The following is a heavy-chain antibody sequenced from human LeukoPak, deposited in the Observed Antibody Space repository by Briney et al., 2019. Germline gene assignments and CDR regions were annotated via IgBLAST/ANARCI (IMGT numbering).Heavy chain of an antibody. V-gene: IGHV3-53*01. CDR1: GFTVSSNY. CDR2: IYSVGST. CDR3: ARDRPSWRWLDP. Sequence: GGSLRLSCAASGFTVSSNYMSWVRQTPGKGLGWFSVIYSVGSTYYADSVKGRFTISRDNSKNTLYLQITSLRAEDTAVYYCARDRPSWRWLDPWGQGTLVSVSS. J-gene: IGHJ5*02.